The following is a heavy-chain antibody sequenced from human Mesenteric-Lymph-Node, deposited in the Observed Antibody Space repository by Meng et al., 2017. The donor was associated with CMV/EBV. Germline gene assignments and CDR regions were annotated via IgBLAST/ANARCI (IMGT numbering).Heavy chain of an antibody. Sequence: SETLSLTCTVSDGSISSYYWSWIRQPPGKGLEWIGYIYHTGGTSYNPSLKSRVTISVDTSKNQFSLKLSSVTAADTAVYYCARGGYCSSTSCYDWFDPWGQGTLVTVSS. J-gene: IGHJ5*02. D-gene: IGHD2-2*01. CDR1: DGSISSYY. CDR2: IYHTGGT. V-gene: IGHV4-59*01. CDR3: ARGGYCSSTSCYDWFDP.